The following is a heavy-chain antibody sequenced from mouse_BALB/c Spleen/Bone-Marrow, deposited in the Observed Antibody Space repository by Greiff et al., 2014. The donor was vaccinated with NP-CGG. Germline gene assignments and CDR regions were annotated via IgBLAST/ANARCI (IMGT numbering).Heavy chain of an antibody. CDR1: GFTFSSFG. D-gene: IGHD3-3*01. V-gene: IGHV5-17*02. CDR2: ISSGSSTI. Sequence: EVKLMESGGGLVQPGGSRKLSCAASGFTFSSFGMHWVRQAPEKGLEWVAYISSGSSTIYYAETMKGRFTTSRDNPKNTLFLQMTSLRAEDTAMYYCTRSGTVGAMDYWGQGTSVTVSS. CDR3: TRSGTVGAMDY. J-gene: IGHJ4*01.